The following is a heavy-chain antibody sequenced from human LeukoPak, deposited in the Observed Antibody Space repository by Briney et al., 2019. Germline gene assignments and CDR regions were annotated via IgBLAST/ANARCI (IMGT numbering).Heavy chain of an antibody. J-gene: IGHJ6*02. CDR1: GYTLTELS. Sequence: ASVKVSCKVSGYTLTELSMHWVRQAPGKGLEWMGGFDPEDGETIYAQKFQGRVTMTEDTSTDTAYMELSSLRSEDTAVYYCARRGTSRYCSGGSCYPRYYGMDVWGQGTTVTVSS. CDR2: FDPEDGET. V-gene: IGHV1-24*01. D-gene: IGHD2-15*01. CDR3: ARRGTSRYCSGGSCYPRYYGMDV.